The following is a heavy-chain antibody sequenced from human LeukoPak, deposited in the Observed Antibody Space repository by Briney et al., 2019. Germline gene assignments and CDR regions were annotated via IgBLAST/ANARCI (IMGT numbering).Heavy chain of an antibody. Sequence: GGSLRLSCAASGFTFSRYGMHWVRQAPGKGLEWVAVIWYDGSNKYYPDSVKGRFTISRDNSKNTLYLQMNSLRAEDTAVYYCAKDLSRIAVAGTGCDYWGQGTLVTVSS. CDR3: AKDLSRIAVAGTGCDY. CDR1: GFTFSRYG. J-gene: IGHJ4*02. V-gene: IGHV3-30*02. D-gene: IGHD6-19*01. CDR2: IWYDGSNK.